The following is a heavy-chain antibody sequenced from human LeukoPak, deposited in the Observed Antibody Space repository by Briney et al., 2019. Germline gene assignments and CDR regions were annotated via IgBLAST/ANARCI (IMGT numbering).Heavy chain of an antibody. J-gene: IGHJ4*02. Sequence: PGGSLRLSCAASGFTFSSYSMNWVRQAPGKGLEWVSSINSSSSHIYYADSVKGRFTISRDNAKNSLYLQMNSLRAEDTAVYYCAASSSYTCDYWGQGTLVTVSS. CDR2: INSSSSHI. CDR3: AASSSYTCDY. D-gene: IGHD2-2*02. V-gene: IGHV3-21*01. CDR1: GFTFSSYS.